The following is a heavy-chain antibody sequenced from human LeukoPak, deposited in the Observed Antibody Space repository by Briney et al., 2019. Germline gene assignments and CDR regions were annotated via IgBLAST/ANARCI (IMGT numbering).Heavy chain of an antibody. D-gene: IGHD3-22*01. CDR2: IYSGGST. CDR1: GFTVSSNH. Sequence: GGSLRLSCAASGFTVSSNHMSWVRQAPGKGLEWVSVIYSGGSTYYADSVKGRFTISRDNSKNTLYLQMNSLRAEDTAVYYCAGGSPYYDSSGYSFDIWGQGTMVTVSS. V-gene: IGHV3-66*01. J-gene: IGHJ3*02. CDR3: AGGSPYYDSSGYSFDI.